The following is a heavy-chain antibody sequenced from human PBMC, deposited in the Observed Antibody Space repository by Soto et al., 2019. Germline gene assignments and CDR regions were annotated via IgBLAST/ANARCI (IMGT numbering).Heavy chain of an antibody. Sequence: QVTLKESGPVLVKPTETLTLTCTVSGFSLNNARMGVSWIRQPPGKALEWLAHIFSNDEKSYTTSLKSRLTISKDPPKSQVVLTMTNMHPVDTATYYCARGYGSGSYYKDRYYSYGIDVWGQGTTVTVSS. V-gene: IGHV2-26*01. J-gene: IGHJ6*02. CDR2: IFSNDEK. D-gene: IGHD3-10*01. CDR1: GFSLNNARMG. CDR3: ARGYGSGSYYKDRYYSYGIDV.